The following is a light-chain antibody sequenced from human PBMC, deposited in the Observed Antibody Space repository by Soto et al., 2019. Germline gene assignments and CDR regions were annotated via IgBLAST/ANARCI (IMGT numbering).Light chain of an antibody. V-gene: IGLV1-44*01. CDR2: NNN. CDR3: ATWDDSLNARGV. Sequence: QSVLTQPPSASGTPGQRVTISCSGSRSNIGNNAVTWYQQFPGTAPKLLIYNNNQRPSGVPDRFSGSKSGTSASLAISGLQSEDEADYYGATWDDSLNARGVFGGGTKVT. J-gene: IGLJ3*02. CDR1: RSNIGNNA.